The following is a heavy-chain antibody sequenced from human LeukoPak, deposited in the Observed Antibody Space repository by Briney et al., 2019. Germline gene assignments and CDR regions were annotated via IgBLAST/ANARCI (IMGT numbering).Heavy chain of an antibody. Sequence: PSETLSLTCTVSGGSISSYYWSWIRQPPGKGLEWIGYIYYSGSTNYNPSLKSRVTISVDTSKNQFSLKLSSVTAADTAVYYCARDFKSGYDPLGWFDPWGQGTLVTVSS. J-gene: IGHJ5*02. D-gene: IGHD2-15*01. V-gene: IGHV4-59*12. CDR1: GGSISSYY. CDR3: ARDFKSGYDPLGWFDP. CDR2: IYYSGST.